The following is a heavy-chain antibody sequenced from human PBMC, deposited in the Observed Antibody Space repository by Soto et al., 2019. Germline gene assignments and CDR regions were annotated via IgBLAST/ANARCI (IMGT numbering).Heavy chain of an antibody. CDR3: SGLETYSSSSFSLEY. D-gene: IGHD6-6*01. V-gene: IGHV1-2*02. Sequence: GASVKVSCKASGYTFTGYYIPWVRQAPGQGLEWMGWLNPNSGGTNYVQKFQGRVTMTRDTAKSTAYMELSRLRSDDTAVYYCSGLETYSSSSFSLEYWGQGTLVPVSS. J-gene: IGHJ4*02. CDR2: LNPNSGGT. CDR1: GYTFTGYY.